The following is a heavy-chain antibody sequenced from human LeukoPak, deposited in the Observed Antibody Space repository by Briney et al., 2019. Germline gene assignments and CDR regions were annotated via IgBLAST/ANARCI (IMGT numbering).Heavy chain of an antibody. Sequence: SETLSLTCTASGGSISSYYWSWIRQPPGKGLEWIGYIHYSGSSAYIPSLKSRVTMSVDTSKNQFSLRLTSVTAADTALYYCARWYCSGDTCFHMDVWGKGTTVTVSS. D-gene: IGHD2-15*01. V-gene: IGHV4-59*08. CDR2: IHYSGSS. J-gene: IGHJ6*03. CDR1: GGSISSYY. CDR3: ARWYCSGDTCFHMDV.